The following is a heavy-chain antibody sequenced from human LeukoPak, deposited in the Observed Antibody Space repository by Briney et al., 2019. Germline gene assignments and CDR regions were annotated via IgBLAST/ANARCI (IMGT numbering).Heavy chain of an antibody. Sequence: GASVKVSCKASGYTLSGFYIHWVRQAPGQGLEWMGRIRPDDGATNYAQKIQGRVTLTRDTSISTSYMELSSLTSDDPAVYFCAREGVVAGSSRGWFDPWGHGTQVTVSS. CDR1: GYTLSGFY. J-gene: IGHJ5*02. CDR3: AREGVVAGSSRGWFDP. CDR2: IRPDDGAT. D-gene: IGHD6-19*01. V-gene: IGHV1-2*06.